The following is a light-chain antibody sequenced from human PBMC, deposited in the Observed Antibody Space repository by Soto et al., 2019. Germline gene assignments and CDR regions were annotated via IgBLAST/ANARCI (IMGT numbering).Light chain of an antibody. Sequence: QSALTQPASVSGSPGQSITISCTRSSSDGPVSWFQHHPGKAPKLIIHENIKRPSGVSNRFSGSKFGDTASLTITGLQAEDEAEYYCCSDAGMMFGGGTKVTVL. J-gene: IGLJ3*02. V-gene: IGLV2-23*01. CDR3: CSDAGMM. CDR2: ENI. CDR1: SSDGP.